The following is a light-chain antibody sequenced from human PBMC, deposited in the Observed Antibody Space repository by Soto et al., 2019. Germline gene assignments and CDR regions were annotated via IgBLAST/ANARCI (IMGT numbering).Light chain of an antibody. V-gene: IGKV1-5*01. CDR3: QEYNNYWT. Sequence: DIPMTQSPATLSASVGDTVTITCRASQTISRWLAWYQQKPGKAPGLLIYTASTLESGVPSRFSASGSGTEFTLTISSLHPDDFATYYCQEYNNYWTFGQGTKVDIK. CDR1: QTISRW. J-gene: IGKJ1*01. CDR2: TAS.